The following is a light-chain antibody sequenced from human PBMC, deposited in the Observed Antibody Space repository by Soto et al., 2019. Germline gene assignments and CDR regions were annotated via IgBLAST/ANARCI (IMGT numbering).Light chain of an antibody. V-gene: IGLV7-43*01. Sequence: VVTPEPSLTVSPGGTVTLTCASSTGAVTSGYYPNWFQQKPGQPPRALIYSTTYKHSWTPARFSGSLLGGKAALTLSGVQPEDEADYYCLLFYGDGVVFGGGTKLTVL. CDR3: LLFYGDGVV. J-gene: IGLJ2*01. CDR2: STT. CDR1: TGAVTSGYY.